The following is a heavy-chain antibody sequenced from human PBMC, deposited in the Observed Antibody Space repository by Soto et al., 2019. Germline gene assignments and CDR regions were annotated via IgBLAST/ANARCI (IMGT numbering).Heavy chain of an antibody. CDR2: IYPGDSDT. V-gene: IGHV5-51*07. D-gene: IGHD6-19*01. CDR3: AKPSQWLAHDALDI. Sequence: AAEKISGKGSGCSYTSYWIGWVHQKHGKGLEWMGIIYPGDSDTRYSPSFQGQVTISADKSISTAYLQWSSLKASDTAMYYCAKPSQWLAHDALDIRGQGTTVTVSS. J-gene: IGHJ3*02. CDR1: GCSYTSYW.